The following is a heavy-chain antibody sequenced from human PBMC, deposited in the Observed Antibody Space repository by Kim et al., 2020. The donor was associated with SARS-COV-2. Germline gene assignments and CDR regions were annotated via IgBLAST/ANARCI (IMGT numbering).Heavy chain of an antibody. CDR2: ISYDGSNK. D-gene: IGHD5-12*01. CDR1: GFTFSSYG. Sequence: GGSLRLSCAASGFTFSSYGMHWVRQAPGKGLEWVAVISYDGSNKYYADSVKGRFTISRDNSKNTLYLQMNSLRAEDTAVYYCAKLGGYSGYDFGYWGQGTLVTVSS. J-gene: IGHJ4*02. CDR3: AKLGGYSGYDFGY. V-gene: IGHV3-30*18.